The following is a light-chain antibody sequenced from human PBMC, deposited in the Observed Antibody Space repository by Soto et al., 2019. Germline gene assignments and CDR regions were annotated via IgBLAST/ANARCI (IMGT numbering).Light chain of an antibody. CDR1: QSVSSY. V-gene: IGKV3-11*01. Sequence: EIVFTQSPATLSLSPGERATLSCRASQSVSSYLAWYQQKPGQAPRLLIYDASNRATGIPARFSGSGSGTEFTLTISRLQSEDLAVYYCQQYDDWPLTFGQGTRLENK. CDR2: DAS. CDR3: QQYDDWPLT. J-gene: IGKJ5*01.